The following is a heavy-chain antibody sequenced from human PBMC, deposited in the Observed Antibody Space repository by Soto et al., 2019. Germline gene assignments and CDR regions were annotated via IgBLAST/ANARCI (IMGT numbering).Heavy chain of an antibody. CDR1: GYTLTELS. D-gene: IGHD3-10*01. J-gene: IGHJ5*02. Sequence: ASVKVSCKVSGYTLTELSMHWVRQAPGKGLEWMGGFDPEDGETIYAQKFQGRVTMTEDTSTDTAYMELSSLRSEDTAVYYCATVVTMVRGVIITSWFDPWGQGSLATVSS. V-gene: IGHV1-24*01. CDR3: ATVVTMVRGVIITSWFDP. CDR2: FDPEDGET.